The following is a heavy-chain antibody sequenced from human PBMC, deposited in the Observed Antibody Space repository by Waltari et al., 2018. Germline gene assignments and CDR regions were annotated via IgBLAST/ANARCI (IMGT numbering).Heavy chain of an antibody. D-gene: IGHD1-26*01. CDR1: GYTFTSYD. J-gene: IGHJ4*02. CDR3: ARDGRAGAKYYFDY. V-gene: IGHV1-8*01. CDR2: MNPNSGNT. Sequence: QVQLVQSGAEVKKPGASVKVSCKASGYTFTSYDINWVRQATGQGLEWMGWMNPNSGNTGYAQKFQGRVTMTRDTSTSTVYMELSSLRSEDTAVYYCARDGRAGAKYYFDYWGQGTLVTVSS.